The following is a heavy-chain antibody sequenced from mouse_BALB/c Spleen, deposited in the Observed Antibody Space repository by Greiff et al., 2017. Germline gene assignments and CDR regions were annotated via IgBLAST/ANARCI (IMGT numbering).Heavy chain of an antibody. CDR3: ARRGYRYDEDYYAMDY. CDR2: INPSNGRT. Sequence: QVQLQQPGAELVKPGASVKLSCKASGYTFTSYWMHWVKQRPGQGLEWIGEINPSNGRTNYNEKFKSKATLTVDKSSSTAYMQLSSLTSEDSAVYYCARRGYRYDEDYYAMDYWGQGTSVTVSS. D-gene: IGHD2-14*01. CDR1: GYTFTSYW. J-gene: IGHJ4*01. V-gene: IGHV1S81*02.